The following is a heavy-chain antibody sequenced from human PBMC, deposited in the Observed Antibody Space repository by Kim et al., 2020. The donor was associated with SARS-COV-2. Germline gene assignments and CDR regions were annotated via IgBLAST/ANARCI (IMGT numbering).Heavy chain of an antibody. CDR3: AREIYSNYGDNWFDP. J-gene: IGHJ5*02. CDR1: GYTFTSYA. CDR2: INTNTGNP. Sequence: ASVKVSCKASGYTFTSYAMNWVRQAPGQGLEWMGWINTNTGNPTYTQGFTGRFVFSLDTSVSTAYLQISSLKAEDTAVYYCAREIYSNYGDNWFDPWGQGTLVTVSS. D-gene: IGHD4-4*01. V-gene: IGHV7-4-1*02.